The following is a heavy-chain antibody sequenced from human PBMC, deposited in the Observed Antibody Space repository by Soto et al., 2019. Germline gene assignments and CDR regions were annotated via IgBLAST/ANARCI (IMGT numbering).Heavy chain of an antibody. CDR2: IKGDGSEK. V-gene: IGHV3-7*01. CDR3: GRDEVRNGVGV. J-gene: IGHJ6*02. Sequence: VRLVESGGGLVQPGGSLRLSCVASGFTFTSYWMSWVRQAPGKGLEWVANIKGDGSEKKYVDSVKGRFTISRDNAHNSVSLQMNSLRAEDTALYYCGRDEVRNGVGVWGQGTTVTVSS. CDR1: GFTFTSYW.